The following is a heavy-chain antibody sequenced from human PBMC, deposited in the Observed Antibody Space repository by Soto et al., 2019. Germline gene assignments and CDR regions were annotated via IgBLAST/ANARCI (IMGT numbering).Heavy chain of an antibody. CDR2: IDQDESEK. Sequence: EGSLRLSCAASGFPFRNYWMTWVRQAPGKGMQRVSNIDQDESEKYYAKPVKGRFTIYRDNAKNSLYLEMESLRAEDSAVYYCARESKYGGRYXFDWWGEGTLVXVXS. CDR3: ARESKYGGRYXFDW. D-gene: IGHD1-26*01. V-gene: IGHV3-7*03. J-gene: IGHJ4*02. CDR1: GFPFRNYW.